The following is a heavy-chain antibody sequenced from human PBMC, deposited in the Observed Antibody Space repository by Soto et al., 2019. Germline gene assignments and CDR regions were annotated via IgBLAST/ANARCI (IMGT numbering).Heavy chain of an antibody. J-gene: IGHJ3*02. CDR3: ARVHKSGRIVVVPAATPNDAFDI. CDR2: ISAYNGNT. CDR1: GYTYTSYG. D-gene: IGHD2-2*01. V-gene: IGHV1-18*01. Sequence: ASVKVSCKDSGYTYTSYGISWVRQAPGQGLEWMGWISAYNGNTNYAQKLQGRVTMTTDTSTSTAYMELRSLRSDDTAVYYCARVHKSGRIVVVPAATPNDAFDIWGQGTMVTVSS.